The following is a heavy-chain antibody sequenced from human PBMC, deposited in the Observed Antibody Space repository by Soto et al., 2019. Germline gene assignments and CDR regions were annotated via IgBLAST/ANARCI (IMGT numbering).Heavy chain of an antibody. CDR1: GFTFSSYW. Sequence: PGGSLRLSCAASGFTFSSYWMHWVRQAPGKGLVWVSRINSDGSSTSYADSVKGRFTISRDNAKNTLYLQMNSLRAEDTAVYYCARDFYYDSSGVILGYWGQGTLVTVSS. D-gene: IGHD3-22*01. J-gene: IGHJ4*02. V-gene: IGHV3-74*01. CDR3: ARDFYYDSSGVILGY. CDR2: INSDGSST.